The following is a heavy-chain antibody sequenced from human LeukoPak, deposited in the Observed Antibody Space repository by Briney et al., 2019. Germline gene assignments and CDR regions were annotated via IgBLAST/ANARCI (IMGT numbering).Heavy chain of an antibody. J-gene: IGHJ4*02. CDR2: IYYSGST. CDR1: GGSISSYY. D-gene: IGHD6-19*01. Sequence: SETLSLTCTVSGGSISSYYWSWIRQPPGKGLEWIGYIYYSGSTNYNPSLKSRVTISVDTSKNQFSLKLSSVTAVDTAVYYCARVELLGSSGWPFDYWGQGTLVTVSS. V-gene: IGHV4-59*01. CDR3: ARVELLGSSGWPFDY.